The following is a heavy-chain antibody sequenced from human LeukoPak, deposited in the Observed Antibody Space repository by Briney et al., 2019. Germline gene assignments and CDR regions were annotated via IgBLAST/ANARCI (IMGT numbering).Heavy chain of an antibody. CDR3: ARANFLYCSSTTCLFDY. CDR1: GYIFTDYY. D-gene: IGHD2-2*01. Sequence: GASVKVSCKASGYIFTDYYMHWVRQAPGQGFEWMGSINPNSGDTNYAQKFQGRVTMTRDTSISTAHMELSRLRSDDTAVYYCARANFLYCSSTTCLFDYWGQGTLVIVSS. CDR2: INPNSGDT. V-gene: IGHV1-2*02. J-gene: IGHJ4*02.